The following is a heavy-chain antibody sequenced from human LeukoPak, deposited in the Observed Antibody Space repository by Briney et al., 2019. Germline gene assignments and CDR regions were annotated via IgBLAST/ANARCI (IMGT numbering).Heavy chain of an antibody. J-gene: IGHJ4*02. CDR2: IYSGGST. V-gene: IGHV3-66*01. CDR1: GFTVSSNY. CDR3: ATTGYYYDSSGYHFDY. Sequence: GGSLRLSCAASGFTVSSNYMSWVRQAPGKGLEWVSVIYSGGSTYYADSVKGRFTISRDNSKNTLYLQMNSLRAEDTAVYYCATTGYYYDSSGYHFDYWGQGTLVTVSS. D-gene: IGHD3-22*01.